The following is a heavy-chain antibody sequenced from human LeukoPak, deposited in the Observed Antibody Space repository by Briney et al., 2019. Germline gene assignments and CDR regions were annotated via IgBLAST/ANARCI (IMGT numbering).Heavy chain of an antibody. D-gene: IGHD3-10*01. J-gene: IGHJ4*02. CDR1: GFTFSSYA. Sequence: GGSLRLSCAASGFTFSSYAMSWVRQAPGKGLEWVSAMSGSGGSTYYADSVKGRFSISRDNSKNTLYPQMNSLRAEDTAVYYCARDLSPVVRASPMGYWGQGTLVTVSS. CDR3: ARDLSPVVRASPMGY. CDR2: MSGSGGST. V-gene: IGHV3-23*01.